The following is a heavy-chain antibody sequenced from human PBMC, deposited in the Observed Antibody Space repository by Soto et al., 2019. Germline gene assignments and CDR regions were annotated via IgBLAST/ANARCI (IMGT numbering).Heavy chain of an antibody. Sequence: GASVKVSCKASGGTFSSYTISWVRQAPGQGLEWMGRIIPILGIANYAQKFQGRVTITADKSTSTAYMELSSLRSEDTAVYYCARDRIPHDYGDEDWGYYYYMDVWGKGTTVTVSS. V-gene: IGHV1-69*04. CDR3: ARDRIPHDYGDEDWGYYYYMDV. CDR1: GGTFSSYT. D-gene: IGHD4-17*01. CDR2: IIPILGIA. J-gene: IGHJ6*03.